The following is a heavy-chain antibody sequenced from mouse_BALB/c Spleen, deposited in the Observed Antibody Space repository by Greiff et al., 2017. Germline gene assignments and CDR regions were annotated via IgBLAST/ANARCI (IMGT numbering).Heavy chain of an antibody. J-gene: IGHJ2*01. CDR3: ARGAGTYYFDY. D-gene: IGHD4-1*01. Sequence: QVQLQQSGAELVRPGTSVKVSCKASGYAFTNYLIEWVKQRTGQGLEWIGVINPGSGGTNYNEKFKGKATLTADKSSSTAYMQLSSLTSDDSAVYFCARGAGTYYFDYWGQGTTLTVSS. V-gene: IGHV1-54*01. CDR1: GYAFTNYL. CDR2: INPGSGGT.